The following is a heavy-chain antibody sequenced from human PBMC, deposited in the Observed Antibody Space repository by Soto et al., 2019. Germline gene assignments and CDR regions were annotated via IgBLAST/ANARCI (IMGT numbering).Heavy chain of an antibody. D-gene: IGHD1-26*01. CDR2: VSGSSGCI. CDR1: GFYFRNCD. Sequence: PGGTLRLSCEDSGFYFRNCDMNWVRQAPGKGLEWVSSVSGSSGCIYYADSVKARFPVSRNNTNNLVVLQMKGLSPEDMKRFHFAHSRRGHYDPWGQGTMVTVSS. J-gene: IGHJ5*02. CDR3: AHSRRGHYDP. V-gene: IGHV3-21*06.